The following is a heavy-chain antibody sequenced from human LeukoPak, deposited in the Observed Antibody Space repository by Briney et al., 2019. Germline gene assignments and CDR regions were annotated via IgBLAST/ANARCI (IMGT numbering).Heavy chain of an antibody. CDR2: IYYSGST. J-gene: IGHJ3*02. Sequence: TSETLSLTCTVSGGSISSYYWSWIRQPPGKGLEWIGYIYYSGSTNYNPSLKSRVTISVDTSKNQFSLKLSSVTAADTAVYYCATKEPDYYDSSGYYPEAFDIWGQGTMVTVPS. CDR1: GGSISSYY. V-gene: IGHV4-59*01. D-gene: IGHD3-22*01. CDR3: ATKEPDYYDSSGYYPEAFDI.